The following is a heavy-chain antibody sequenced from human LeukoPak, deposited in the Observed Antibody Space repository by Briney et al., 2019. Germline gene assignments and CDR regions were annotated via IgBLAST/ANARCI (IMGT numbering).Heavy chain of an antibody. Sequence: GGSLRLSCAASGFTFSSYGMHWVRQAPGKGLEWVAVIWYDGSNKYYADSVKGRFTISRDNSKNTLYLQMNSLRAEDTAMYYCARVHCSSTSCPYPYYYYGMDVWGKGTTVTVSS. CDR1: GFTFSSYG. CDR3: ARVHCSSTSCPYPYYYYGMDV. V-gene: IGHV3-33*01. D-gene: IGHD2-2*01. CDR2: IWYDGSNK. J-gene: IGHJ6*04.